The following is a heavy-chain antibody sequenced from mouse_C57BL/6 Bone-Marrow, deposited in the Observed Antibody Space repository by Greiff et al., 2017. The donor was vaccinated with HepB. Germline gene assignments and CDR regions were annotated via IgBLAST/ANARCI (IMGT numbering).Heavy chain of an antibody. V-gene: IGHV1-26*01. D-gene: IGHD2-4*01. CDR3: ARSGDDYDY. Sequence: EVKLQQSGPELVKPGASVKISCKASGYTFTDYYMNWVKQSHGKSLEWIGDINPNNGGTSYNQKFKGKATLTVDKSSSTAYMELRSLTSEDSAVYYCARSGDDYDYWGQGTTFTVSS. J-gene: IGHJ2*01. CDR2: INPNNGGT. CDR1: GYTFTDYY.